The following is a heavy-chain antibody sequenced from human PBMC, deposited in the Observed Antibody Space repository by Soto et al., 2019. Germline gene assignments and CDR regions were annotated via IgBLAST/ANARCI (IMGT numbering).Heavy chain of an antibody. Sequence: DVQLLESGGGLVQPGGSLRLSCAASGFTFRSYAMSWVRQAPGKGLEWVSGISGSGISTHYADSVKGRFTVSRDNSKNTLYLQMNSLRAEDTAVYNCAKDPVGPDWYFDLWGRGTLVTVS. CDR2: ISGSGIST. CDR3: AKDPVGPDWYFDL. V-gene: IGHV3-23*01. CDR1: GFTFRSYA. J-gene: IGHJ2*01.